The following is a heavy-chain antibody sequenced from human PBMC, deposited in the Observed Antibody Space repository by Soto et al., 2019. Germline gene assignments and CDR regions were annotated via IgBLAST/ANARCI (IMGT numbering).Heavy chain of an antibody. D-gene: IGHD6-25*01. CDR3: AVVDSTGNWFDP. CDR2: MYYRGTT. Sequence: QLQLQESGPGLVKPSETLSLTCTVSGGSISSSDFYWGWLRQTPGKGLEFIGSMYYRGTTYYNPALKSRVTISVDTSKNQFTLKLISVTAADTAVYYCAVVDSTGNWFDPWGEGALVTVSS. J-gene: IGHJ5*02. V-gene: IGHV4-39*01. CDR1: GGSISSSDFY.